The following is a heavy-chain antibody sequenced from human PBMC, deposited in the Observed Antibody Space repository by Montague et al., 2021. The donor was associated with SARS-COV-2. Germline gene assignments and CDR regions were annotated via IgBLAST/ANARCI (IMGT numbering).Heavy chain of an antibody. CDR1: GFSFSSYG. Sequence: SLRLSCAASGFSFSSYGMHWVRQAPGKGLEWVAVIWHDGSNKYYADSVKGRFIISRDNSKNTLYLQMNSLRAEDTAVYYCAREPTYGSGSFQSGFFDYWGQGTLVTVSS. CDR2: IWHDGSNK. CDR3: AREPTYGSGSFQSGFFDY. J-gene: IGHJ4*02. V-gene: IGHV3-33*01. D-gene: IGHD3-10*01.